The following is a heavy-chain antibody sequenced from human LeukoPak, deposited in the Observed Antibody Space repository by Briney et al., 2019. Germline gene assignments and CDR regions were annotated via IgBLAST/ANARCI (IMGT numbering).Heavy chain of an antibody. CDR3: ARDLRERGVFDI. Sequence: PGGSLRLSCAASGFSVSSNYMSWVRQAPGKGLEWVSEIYKDGNTYYAASVKGRFSISRDKSKNTVYFQMNSLRAEDTAIYFCARDLRERGVFDIWGQGTMVTVSS. D-gene: IGHD1-26*01. V-gene: IGHV3-53*01. J-gene: IGHJ3*02. CDR1: GFSVSSNY. CDR2: IYKDGNT.